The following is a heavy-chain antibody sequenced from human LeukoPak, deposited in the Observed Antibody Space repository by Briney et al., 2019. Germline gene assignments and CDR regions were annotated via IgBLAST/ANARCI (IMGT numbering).Heavy chain of an antibody. J-gene: IGHJ1*01. CDR1: GFTFSSYS. V-gene: IGHV3-21*01. CDR2: ISSSSSYI. Sequence: GGSLRLSCAASGFTFSSYSMNWVRQAPGKGLEWVSSISSSSSYIYYADSVKGRFTISRDNAKNSLYLQMDSLRAEDTAVYYCARDPVVVTGGVFQHWGQGTLVTVSS. D-gene: IGHD2-21*02. CDR3: ARDPVVVTGGVFQH.